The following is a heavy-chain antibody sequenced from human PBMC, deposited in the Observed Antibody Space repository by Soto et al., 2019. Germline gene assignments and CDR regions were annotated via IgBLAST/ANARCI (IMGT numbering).Heavy chain of an antibody. Sequence: QVQLVQSGAEVKKPGSSVKVSCKASGGTFSKYAISWVRQAPGQGLEWMRGIMPIFGKIKYAQKFQGRVTITADESTSTAYMELSSMRSEDTAVYYCARAYCSSTSCPYGMDVWGQGTTVTVSS. V-gene: IGHV1-69*01. CDR2: IMPIFGKI. J-gene: IGHJ6*02. CDR3: ARAYCSSTSCPYGMDV. D-gene: IGHD2-2*01. CDR1: GGTFSKYA.